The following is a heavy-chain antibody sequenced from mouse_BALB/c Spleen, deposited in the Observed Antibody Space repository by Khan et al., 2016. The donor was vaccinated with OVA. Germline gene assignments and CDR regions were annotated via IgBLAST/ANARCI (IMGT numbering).Heavy chain of an antibody. CDR3: TNHGSSSSWLTY. D-gene: IGHD1-1*01. CDR2: INPATGYT. CDR1: GYTFTSYW. J-gene: IGHJ3*01. V-gene: IGHV1-7*01. Sequence: VQLQQSGAELAKPGASVKMSCKASGYTFTSYWMHWVKQRPGQGLEWIGYINPATGYTEYNQRFKDKATLTADKSSSTAYMQLNSLTPEDSAVECCTNHGSSSSWLTYWGQGTLVTVSA.